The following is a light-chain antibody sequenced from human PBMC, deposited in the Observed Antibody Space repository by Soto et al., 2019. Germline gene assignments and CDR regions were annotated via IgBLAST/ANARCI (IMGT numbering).Light chain of an antibody. J-gene: IGKJ2*03. V-gene: IGKV1-33*01. CDR3: QQFDDVPYS. CDR2: DAS. Sequence: DIQMTQSPSSLSASVGDRVTSTCQASQDTTNFLNWYQQKPGKAPKLLIYDASSLQTGVPSRFSGSGSGTDFSFTISSLQPEDIATYYCQQFDDVPYSFGQGTKVAIK. CDR1: QDTTNF.